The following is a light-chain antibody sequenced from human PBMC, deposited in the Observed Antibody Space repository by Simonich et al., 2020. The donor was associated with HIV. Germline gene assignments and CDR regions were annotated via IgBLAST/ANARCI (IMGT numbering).Light chain of an antibody. Sequence: EVVMTQSPATLSVSPGERATFSCRASQSVTHNLAWYQQKPGPAPRLLIYGASTRATGIPVRFSGSGSGTEFTLTISSLQSEDFAVYYCQQYHLWPPLTFGGGTKVEIK. V-gene: IGKV3-15*01. CDR2: GAS. J-gene: IGKJ4*01. CDR3: QQYHLWPPLT. CDR1: QSVTHN.